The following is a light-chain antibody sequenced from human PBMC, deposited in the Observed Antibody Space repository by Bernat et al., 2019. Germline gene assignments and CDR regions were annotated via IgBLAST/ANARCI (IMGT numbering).Light chain of an antibody. Sequence: DIQMTQSPSSLSASVGDRVTIACRASQNIITYLNWYQQKPGNAPNLLISAASRLQSGVPSRFSGSGSVTDFTLTISSLQPEEFATYYSQQSYTVPPYTCGQGTKVEIK. J-gene: IGKJ2*01. V-gene: IGKV1-39*01. CDR1: QNIITY. CDR2: AAS. CDR3: QQSYTVPPYT.